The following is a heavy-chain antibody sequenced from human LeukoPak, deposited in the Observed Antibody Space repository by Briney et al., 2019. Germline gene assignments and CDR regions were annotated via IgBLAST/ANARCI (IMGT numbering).Heavy chain of an antibody. V-gene: IGHV4-59*08. CDR1: GGSISTYY. CDR3: ARQGSGGRSFDV. J-gene: IGHJ3*01. CDR2: MYNSGST. D-gene: IGHD1-26*01. Sequence: SETLSLTCTGSGGSISTYYWSWLRQPPGQGLEWIGYMYNSGSTNYNPSLKSRVTISIDTSKNQVSLRLSSVTAADTAVYYCARQGSGGRSFDVWGQGTMVTVSS.